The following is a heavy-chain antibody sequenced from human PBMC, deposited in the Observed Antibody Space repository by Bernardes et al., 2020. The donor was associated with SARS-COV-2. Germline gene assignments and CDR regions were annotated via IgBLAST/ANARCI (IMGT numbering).Heavy chain of an antibody. CDR3: ARVGLLGPAAIPYYYGMDV. D-gene: IGHD2-2*01. J-gene: IGHJ6*02. Sequence: GESLKISSKGSGYSFTSYWTGWVRQTPGKGLELMWIIYPGDSDTRYRPSFQGQVTISADKSISTAYLQWSSLKASDTAMYYCARVGLLGPAAIPYYYGMDVWGQGTTVTVSS. CDR2: IYPGDSDT. V-gene: IGHV5-51*01. CDR1: GYSFTSYW.